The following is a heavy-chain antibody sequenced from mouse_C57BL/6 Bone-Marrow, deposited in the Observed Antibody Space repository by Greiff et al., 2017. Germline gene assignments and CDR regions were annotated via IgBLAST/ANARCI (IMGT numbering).Heavy chain of an antibody. CDR3: ANRTGARGAMDY. CDR2: INPGSGGT. CDR1: GYAFTNYL. Sequence: LLESGAELVRPGTSVKVSCKASGYAFTNYLIEWVKQRPGQGLEWIGVINPGSGGTNYNEKFKGKATLTEDKSSSTAYMQLSSLTSEGSAVYLCANRTGARGAMDYWGQGTAVTDSS. V-gene: IGHV1-54*01. D-gene: IGHD2-14*01. J-gene: IGHJ4*01.